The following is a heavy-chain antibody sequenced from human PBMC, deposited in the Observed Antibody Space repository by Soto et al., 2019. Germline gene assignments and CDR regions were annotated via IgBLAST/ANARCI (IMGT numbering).Heavy chain of an antibody. J-gene: IGHJ4*02. CDR1: GYTFTSYG. V-gene: IGHV1-18*01. CDR3: ARGITLPTPLDY. D-gene: IGHD1-20*01. Sequence: ASVKVSCKASGYTFTSYGISWVRQAPGQGLEWMGWISAYNGNTNYAQKLQGRVTMTTDTSTSTAYMELSSLRSEDTAVYYCARGITLPTPLDYWGQGTRVTVSS. CDR2: ISAYNGNT.